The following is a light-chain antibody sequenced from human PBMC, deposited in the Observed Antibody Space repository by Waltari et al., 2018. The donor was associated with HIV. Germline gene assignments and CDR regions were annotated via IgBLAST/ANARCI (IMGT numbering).Light chain of an antibody. Sequence: QSALTQPPSASGYPGQSVTTSCTGTSSDVGAYNYVSWFQQHPGKAPKLMIYDVTKRPSVVPDRFSGSKSGNTASLTVSGLQAEDEADYYCASHAGSKDVFGGGTRLTVL. V-gene: IGLV2-8*01. CDR2: DVT. CDR1: SSDVGAYNY. J-gene: IGLJ2*01. CDR3: ASHAGSKDV.